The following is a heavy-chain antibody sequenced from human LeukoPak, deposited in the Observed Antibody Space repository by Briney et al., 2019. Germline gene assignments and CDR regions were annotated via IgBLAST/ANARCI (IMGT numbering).Heavy chain of an antibody. CDR1: GYTFTSYG. D-gene: IGHD5-12*01. CDR3: ARAIVATRRGSWFDP. Sequence: ASVKVSCKASGYTFTSYGISWVRQAPGQGLEWMAWISAYNGNTNYAQKLQGRVTMTTDTSTSTAYMELRSLRSEDTAVYYCARAIVATRRGSWFDPWGQGTLVTVSS. J-gene: IGHJ5*02. V-gene: IGHV1-18*01. CDR2: ISAYNGNT.